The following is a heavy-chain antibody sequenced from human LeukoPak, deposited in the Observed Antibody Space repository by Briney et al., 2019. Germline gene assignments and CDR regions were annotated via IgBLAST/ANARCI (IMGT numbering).Heavy chain of an antibody. J-gene: IGHJ6*02. CDR1: GFTFSSYA. CDR3: AKDLPPHMATIMDYGMDV. D-gene: IGHD5-24*01. CDR2: ISGSGGST. V-gene: IGHV3-23*01. Sequence: GGSLRLSWAAAGFTFSSYAMSWVRQAPGKGLEWVSAISGSGGSTYYADSVKGRFTISRDNSKNTLYLQMNSLRAEDTAVYYCAKDLPPHMATIMDYGMDVWGQGTTVTVSS.